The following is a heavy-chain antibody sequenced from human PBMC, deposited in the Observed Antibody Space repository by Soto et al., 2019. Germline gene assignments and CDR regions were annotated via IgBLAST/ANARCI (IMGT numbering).Heavy chain of an antibody. CDR1: GFTFSNYG. J-gene: IGHJ5*02. CDR2: IWSDGGNK. D-gene: IGHD6-13*01. Sequence: QEQLVESGGGVVQPGRSLTLSCAASGFTFSNYGFHWVRQAPGKGLEWVAVIWSDGGNKFYADSVKGRFTVSRDNSINTLYLQMGRLTAEDTAIYYCAPDSNYGGSSWDNWFDTWGQGTLVSVS. V-gene: IGHV3-33*01. CDR3: APDSNYGGSSWDNWFDT.